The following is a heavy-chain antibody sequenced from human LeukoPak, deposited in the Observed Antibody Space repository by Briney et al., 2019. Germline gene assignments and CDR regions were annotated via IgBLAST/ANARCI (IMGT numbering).Heavy chain of an antibody. CDR1: GFTFSSYW. CDR3: ARDVLTSYYGSGGPRRYFDP. J-gene: IGHJ5*02. V-gene: IGHV3-7*01. D-gene: IGHD3-10*01. CDR2: IKQDGSEK. Sequence: PGGSLRLSCAASGFTFSSYWMSWVRQAPGKGLEWVANIKQDGSEKYYVDSVKGRFTISRDNAENSLYLQMNSLRAEDTAVYYCARDVLTSYYGSGGPRRYFDPWGQGTLVTVSS.